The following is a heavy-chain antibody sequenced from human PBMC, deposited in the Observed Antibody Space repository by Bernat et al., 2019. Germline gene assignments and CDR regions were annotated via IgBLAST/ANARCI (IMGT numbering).Heavy chain of an antibody. CDR2: IAYDGSNK. J-gene: IGHJ4*02. CDR3: ARDGCSSTSCPFLKGGVLDY. CDR1: GFTFSSYA. D-gene: IGHD2-2*01. Sequence: QVQLVESGGGVVQPGRSLRLSCAASGFTFSSYAMHWVRQAPGKGLEWVALIAYDGSNKYTADSVKGRFTISRDNSKNTLYLQMNSLRPEDTAVYSCARDGCSSTSCPFLKGGVLDYWGQGTLVTVSS. V-gene: IGHV3-30*01.